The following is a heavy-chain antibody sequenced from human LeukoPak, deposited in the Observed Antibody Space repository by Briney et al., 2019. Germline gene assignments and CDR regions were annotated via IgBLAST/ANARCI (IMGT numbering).Heavy chain of an antibody. D-gene: IGHD3-16*01. CDR3: GKTEGGASFDY. V-gene: IGHV4-59*01. Sequence: SETLSLTCTVSGGSISSYYWSWIRQPPGKGLEWIGYIYYSGSTNYNPSLKSRVTISVNTSKNQFSLKLSSVTAADPAVYYCGKTEGGASFDYGGQGTLVTASS. CDR2: IYYSGST. CDR1: GGSISSYY. J-gene: IGHJ4*02.